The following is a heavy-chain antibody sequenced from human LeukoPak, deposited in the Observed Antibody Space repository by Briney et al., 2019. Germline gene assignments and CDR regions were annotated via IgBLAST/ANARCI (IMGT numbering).Heavy chain of an antibody. D-gene: IGHD5-24*01. CDR3: ARSLMATISGYYFDY. J-gene: IGHJ4*02. Sequence: GGSLRLSCAASGFTFSSFAMSWVRQAPGKGLEWVSAISGSGGSTYYADSVKGRFTISRDNAKNSLYLQMNSLRAEDTAVYYCARSLMATISGYYFDYWGQGTLVTVSS. CDR1: GFTFSSFA. V-gene: IGHV3-23*01. CDR2: ISGSGGST.